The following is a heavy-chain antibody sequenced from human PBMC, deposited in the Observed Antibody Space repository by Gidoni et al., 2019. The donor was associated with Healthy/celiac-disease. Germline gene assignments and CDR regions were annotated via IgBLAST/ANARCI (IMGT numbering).Heavy chain of an antibody. CDR2: IYYSGST. Sequence: QLQLQESGPGLVKPSETLSLTCTVSGGSISSSSYYWGWIRQPPGKGLEWIGSIYYSGSTYYNPSLKSRVTISVDTSKNQFSLKLSSVTAADTAVYYCAREDRHSSSWYPGYDYWGQGTLVTVSS. D-gene: IGHD6-13*01. J-gene: IGHJ4*02. V-gene: IGHV4-39*07. CDR1: GGSISSSSYY. CDR3: AREDRHSSSWYPGYDY.